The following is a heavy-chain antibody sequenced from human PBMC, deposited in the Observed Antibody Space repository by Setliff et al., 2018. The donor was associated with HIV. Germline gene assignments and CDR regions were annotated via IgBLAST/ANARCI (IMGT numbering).Heavy chain of an antibody. CDR3: ARLSIPAYYYMDV. Sequence: GASVKVSCKASGVTFSNCSISWVRQAPGQGLEWMGGIIPMYGPAHYAQKFQGRVTMTTVTSTSTAYMELRSLRSDDTAVYYCARLSIPAYYYMDVWGKGTTVTVSS. CDR2: IIPMYGPA. J-gene: IGHJ6*03. CDR1: GVTFSNCS. V-gene: IGHV1-69*05. D-gene: IGHD2-21*01.